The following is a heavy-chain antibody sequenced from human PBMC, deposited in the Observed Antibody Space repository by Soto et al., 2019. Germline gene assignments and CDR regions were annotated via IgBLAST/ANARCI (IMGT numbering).Heavy chain of an antibody. CDR1: GGTFSSYT. Sequence: SVKVSCKASGGTFSSYTISWVRQAPGQGLEWMGRIIPILGIANYAQKFQGRVTITADKSTSTAYMELSSLRSEDTAVYYCARSHFLIDYKLLSHDALDIWGQGTMVTVSS. D-gene: IGHD2-2*01. CDR2: IIPILGIA. CDR3: ARSHFLIDYKLLSHDALDI. V-gene: IGHV1-69*02. J-gene: IGHJ3*02.